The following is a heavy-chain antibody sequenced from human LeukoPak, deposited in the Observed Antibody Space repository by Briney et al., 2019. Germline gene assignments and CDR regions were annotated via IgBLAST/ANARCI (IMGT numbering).Heavy chain of an antibody. CDR3: ARSGQGSYYYYMDV. D-gene: IGHD1-26*01. J-gene: IGHJ6*03. CDR1: GYTFTSYG. V-gene: IGHV1-18*01. Sequence: ASVKVSCKASGYTFTSYGISWVRQAPGQGLEWMGWISAYNGNTNYAQKLQGRVTMTTDTSTSTAYMELRSLRSGDTAVYYCARSGQGSYYYYMDVWGKGTTVTVSS. CDR2: ISAYNGNT.